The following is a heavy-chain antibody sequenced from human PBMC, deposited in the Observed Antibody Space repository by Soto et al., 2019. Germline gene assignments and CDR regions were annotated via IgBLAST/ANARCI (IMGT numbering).Heavy chain of an antibody. CDR2: ISSSSSTI. CDR3: ARDLGSSWYPEYFQH. CDR1: GFTVSSNY. J-gene: IGHJ1*01. D-gene: IGHD6-13*01. V-gene: IGHV3-48*01. Sequence: PGGSLRLSCAASGFTVSSNYMNWVRQAPGKGLEWVSYISSSSSTIYYADSVKGRFTISRDNAKNSLYLQMNSLRAEDTAVYYCARDLGSSWYPEYFQHWGQGTLVTVSS.